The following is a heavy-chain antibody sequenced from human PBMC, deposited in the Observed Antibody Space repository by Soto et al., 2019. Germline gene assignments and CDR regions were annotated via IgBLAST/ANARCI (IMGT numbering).Heavy chain of an antibody. Sequence: PGESLKISCKGSGYSFTSYWIGWVRQMPGKGLEWMGIVYPGDSDTRYSPSFQGQVTISADKSISTAYLQWGSLKASDTAMYYCARHGDNIVVVPDPNWFDPWGQGTLVTVSS. CDR3: ARHGDNIVVVPDPNWFDP. CDR2: VYPGDSDT. D-gene: IGHD2-2*01. CDR1: GYSFTSYW. J-gene: IGHJ5*02. V-gene: IGHV5-51*01.